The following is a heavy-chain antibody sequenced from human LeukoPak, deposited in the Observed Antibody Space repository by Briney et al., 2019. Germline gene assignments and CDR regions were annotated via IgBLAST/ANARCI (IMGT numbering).Heavy chain of an antibody. V-gene: IGHV1-2*02. CDR2: INPNSGGT. D-gene: IGHD4-17*01. CDR1: GYTFTSYD. Sequence: ASVKVSCKASGYTFTSYDINWVRQATGQGLEWMGWINPNSGGTNYAQKFQGRVTMTRDTSISTAYMELSRLRSDDTAVYYCARDLSPYGDYSGCPDYWGQGTLVTVSS. CDR3: ARDLSPYGDYSGCPDY. J-gene: IGHJ4*02.